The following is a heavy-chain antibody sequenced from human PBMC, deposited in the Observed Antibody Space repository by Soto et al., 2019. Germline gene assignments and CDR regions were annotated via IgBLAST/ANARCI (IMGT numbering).Heavy chain of an antibody. D-gene: IGHD6-19*01. CDR1: GYTFTRYA. CDR3: ARDGSVAGDSNFDY. CDR2: INAGNGNT. Sequence: QVQLVQSGAEVKKPGASVKVSCKASGYTFTRYAMHWVRQAPGQRLEWMGWINAGNGNTKYSQKFQGRVTITTDTYASTAYMELSSLRSEDTAVYYCARDGSVAGDSNFDYWGQGTLVTVSS. J-gene: IGHJ4*02. V-gene: IGHV1-3*01.